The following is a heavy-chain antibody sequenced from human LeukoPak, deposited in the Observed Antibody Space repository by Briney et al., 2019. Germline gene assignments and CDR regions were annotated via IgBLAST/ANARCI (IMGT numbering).Heavy chain of an antibody. V-gene: IGHV3-21*01. CDR3: AISRQWLGQRADY. Sequence: AGGSLRLSCAASGLTFSNSAMSWVRQAPGKGLEWVSSISSSSSYIYYADSVKGRFTISRDNAKNSLYLQMNSLRAEDTAVYYCAISRQWLGQRADYWGQGTLVTVSS. CDR1: GLTFSNSA. CDR2: ISSSSSYI. J-gene: IGHJ4*02. D-gene: IGHD6-19*01.